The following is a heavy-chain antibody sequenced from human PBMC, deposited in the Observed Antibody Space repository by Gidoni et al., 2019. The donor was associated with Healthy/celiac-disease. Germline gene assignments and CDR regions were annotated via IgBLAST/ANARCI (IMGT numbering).Heavy chain of an antibody. CDR2: ISSSSSTI. V-gene: IGHV3-48*01. CDR3: ARGLTYYDFWSGKSPLNNLNWFDP. D-gene: IGHD3-3*01. Sequence: EVQLVESGGGLVQPGGSLSLSCAASGFTFISYSMNWVRQAPGKGLEWVSYISSSSSTIYYADSVKGRFTISRDNAKNSLYLQMNSLRAEDTAVYYCARGLTYYDFWSGKSPLNNLNWFDPWGQGTLVTVSS. CDR1: GFTFISYS. J-gene: IGHJ5*02.